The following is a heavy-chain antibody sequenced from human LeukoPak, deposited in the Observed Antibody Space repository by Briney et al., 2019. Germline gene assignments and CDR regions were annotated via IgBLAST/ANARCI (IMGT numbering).Heavy chain of an antibody. CDR2: IKKDGSDK. CDR1: EFTFSNYW. V-gene: IGHV3-7*01. J-gene: IGHJ5*02. CDR3: ARAGLMVYDGVWFDP. D-gene: IGHD2-8*01. Sequence: GGSLRLSCAASEFTFSNYWMSWVRQAPGKGLEWVANIKKDGSDKYYVDSVKGRFTISRDNSKNTLYLQMNSLRPEDTAVYYCARAGLMVYDGVWFDPWGQGTLVTVSS.